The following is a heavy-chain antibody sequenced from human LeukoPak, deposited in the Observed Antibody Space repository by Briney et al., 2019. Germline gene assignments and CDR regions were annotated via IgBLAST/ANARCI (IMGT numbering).Heavy chain of an antibody. V-gene: IGHV3-53*01. D-gene: IGHD2-15*01. CDR3: ATGGRSGVAFDH. CDR1: GFIASSNY. CDR2: IYSGGST. J-gene: IGHJ4*02. Sequence: GGSLRLSCAASGFIASSNYMSWVRQAPGKGLEWISLIYSGGSTYYADSVMGRFTISRDNSKTKLYLQMNSRRAEGTAVYYCATGGRSGVAFDHWGQGALVTVSS.